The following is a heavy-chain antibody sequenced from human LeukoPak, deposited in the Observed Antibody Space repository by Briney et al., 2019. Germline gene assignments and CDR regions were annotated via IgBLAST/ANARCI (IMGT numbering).Heavy chain of an antibody. CDR1: GFTFSSYW. J-gene: IGHJ4*02. V-gene: IGHV3-7*01. D-gene: IGHD3-22*01. CDR2: IKQDGSEK. CDR3: ARDSAYYYDSSGYFDY. Sequence: GGSLRLSCAASGFTFSSYWMSWVRQAPGKGLEWVANIKQDGSEKYYVDSVKGRFTISRDNAKNSPYLQMNSLRAEDTAVYYCARDSAYYYDSSGYFDYWGQGTLVTVSS.